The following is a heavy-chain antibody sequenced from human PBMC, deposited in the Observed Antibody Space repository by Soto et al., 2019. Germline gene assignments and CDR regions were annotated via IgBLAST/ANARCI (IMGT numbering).Heavy chain of an antibody. D-gene: IGHD1-26*01. V-gene: IGHV3-48*02. CDR2: ITRSSSTI. J-gene: IGHJ6*02. Sequence: GGSLRLSCAASGFTFSSYNMNWVRQAPGKGLEWVSYITRSSSTIYYADSVKGRFTISRDNAKNSLYLQMNSLRDEDTAVYYCAIDHHWELLSQGVRYYYYGMDVWGQGTTVTVSS. CDR1: GFTFSSYN. CDR3: AIDHHWELLSQGVRYYYYGMDV.